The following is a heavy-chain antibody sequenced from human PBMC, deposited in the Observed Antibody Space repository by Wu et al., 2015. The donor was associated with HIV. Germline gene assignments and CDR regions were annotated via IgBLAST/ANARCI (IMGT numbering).Heavy chain of an antibody. Sequence: QVRLMQSGDVMSLPGASVRVSCQASGYNFGSYGINWVRQAPGEGLQWMGVINPGGVKVSYAQKFQGRVTMTSDTSTSTVYMALSSLRSEDTAMYYCATRIGNMEAFNIWGQGTMVIVSS. CDR1: GYNFGSYG. CDR2: INPGGVKV. D-gene: IGHD3-3*02. V-gene: IGHV1-46*03. J-gene: IGHJ3*02. CDR3: ATRIGNMEAFNI.